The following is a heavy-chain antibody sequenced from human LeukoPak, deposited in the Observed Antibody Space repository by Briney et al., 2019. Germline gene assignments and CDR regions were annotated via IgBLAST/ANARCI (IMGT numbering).Heavy chain of an antibody. D-gene: IGHD4-23*01. CDR2: IYYSGST. Sequence: SETLSLTCTVSGGSISSYYWSWIRQPPGKGLEWIGYIYYSGSTNYNPSLKSRVTISVDTSKNQFSLKLSSVTAADTAVYYCARDLGNGPNWFDPWGQGTPVTVSS. J-gene: IGHJ5*02. CDR1: GGSISSYY. V-gene: IGHV4-59*01. CDR3: ARDLGNGPNWFDP.